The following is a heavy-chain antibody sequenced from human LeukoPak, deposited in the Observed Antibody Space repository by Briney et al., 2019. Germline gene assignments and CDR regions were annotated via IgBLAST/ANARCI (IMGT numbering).Heavy chain of an antibody. CDR2: IYSDGGA. CDR3: ARDGGFGGPGGDNWFDS. CDR1: GFTVSAKY. D-gene: IGHD3-16*01. Sequence: PGGSLRLSCAASGFTVSAKYMSWVRQGPGKGLDWISSIYSDGGANYADSVKGRFIISRDNSKNTLYLQMNSLRPEDTAVYYCARDGGFGGPGGDNWFDSWGQGALVTVSS. V-gene: IGHV3-66*02. J-gene: IGHJ5*01.